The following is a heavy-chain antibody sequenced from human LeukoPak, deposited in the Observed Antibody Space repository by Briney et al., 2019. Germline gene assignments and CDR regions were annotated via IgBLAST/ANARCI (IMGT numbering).Heavy chain of an antibody. CDR3: ARYLDDYDILTGYYRGFDY. J-gene: IGHJ4*02. D-gene: IGHD3-9*01. CDR1: GYSLTELS. V-gene: IGHV1-24*01. Sequence: GASVKVSCKVSGYSLTELSINWVRQAPGKGPEWMGGFDSVDSKTFSAQSFQGRVTMTTDTSTSTAYMELRSLRSDDTAVYYCARYLDDYDILTGYYRGFDYWGQGTLVTVSS. CDR2: FDSVDSKT.